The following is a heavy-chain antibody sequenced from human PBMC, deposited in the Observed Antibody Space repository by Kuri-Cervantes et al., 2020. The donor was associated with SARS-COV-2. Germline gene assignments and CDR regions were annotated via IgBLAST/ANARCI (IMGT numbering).Heavy chain of an antibody. CDR2: IVVGSGNT. CDR3: ATGGSGSAY. V-gene: IGHV1-58*02. CDR1: GGTFSSYA. D-gene: IGHD1-26*01. J-gene: IGHJ4*02. Sequence: SVKVSCKASGGTFSSYAISWVRQTRGQGLEWLGLIVVGSGNTDYAQKFQDRLTLSRDMSTNTAYMELSSLRSDDTAVYYCATGGSGSAYWGQGTLVTVSS.